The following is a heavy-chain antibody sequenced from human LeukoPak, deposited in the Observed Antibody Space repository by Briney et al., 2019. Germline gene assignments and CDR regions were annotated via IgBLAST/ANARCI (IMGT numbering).Heavy chain of an antibody. J-gene: IGHJ4*02. V-gene: IGHV3-21*01. Sequence: GGSLRLSCAASGFTFSTYSMNWVRQAPGKGLEWVSSIISSSSYIYYADSVKGRFTISRHNAKNSLYLQMNSLRAEDTAVYYCARDPQYCSGGSCYSFDYWGQGTLVTVSS. CDR1: GFTFSTYS. CDR2: IISSSSYI. CDR3: ARDPQYCSGGSCYSFDY. D-gene: IGHD2-15*01.